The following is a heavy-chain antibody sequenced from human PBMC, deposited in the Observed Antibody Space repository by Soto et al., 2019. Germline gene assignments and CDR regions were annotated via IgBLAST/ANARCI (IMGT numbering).Heavy chain of an antibody. J-gene: IGHJ4*02. CDR1: GFTFSSYS. CDR3: ASAYCSGGSCYPVLGTG. V-gene: IGHV3-21*01. Sequence: LRLSCAASGFTFSSYSMNWVRQAPGKGLEWVSSISSSSSYIYYADSVKGRFTISGDNAKNSLYLQMNSLRAEDTAVYYCASAYCSGGSCYPVLGTGWGQGTLVTVSS. CDR2: ISSSSSYI. D-gene: IGHD2-15*01.